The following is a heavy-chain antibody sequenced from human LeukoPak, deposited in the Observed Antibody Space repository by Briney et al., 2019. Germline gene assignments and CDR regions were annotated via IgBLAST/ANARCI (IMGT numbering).Heavy chain of an antibody. CDR2: IHYSGST. CDR3: GREGTKSWYFNH. J-gene: IGHJ4*01. V-gene: IGHV4-39*02. CDR1: GGSIYHLRDH. D-gene: IGHD1-1*01. Sequence: SETLAHLCTGFGGSIYHLRDHRGSIRQPPGKGLEWIGSIHYSGSTYSNPSLQSRVTISVDTSKNQFSLKLSPVTAADPDVYFYGREGTKSWYFNHWGHGTLATVSS.